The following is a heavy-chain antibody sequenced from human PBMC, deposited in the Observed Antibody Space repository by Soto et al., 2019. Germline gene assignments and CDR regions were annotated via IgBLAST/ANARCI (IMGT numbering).Heavy chain of an antibody. V-gene: IGHV2-5*02. Sequence: SGPTLVKPTQTLTLTCTFSGFSLSTSEVGVGWIRQPPGKALEWLALIYWDDDKRYSPSLKSRLTITKDTSKNQVVLTMTNMDPVDTATYYCAHRGVEGDYDYIWGSYRPYYFDYWGQGTLVTVSS. CDR2: IYWDDDK. D-gene: IGHD3-16*02. CDR3: AHRGVEGDYDYIWGSYRPYYFDY. J-gene: IGHJ4*02. CDR1: GFSLSTSEVG.